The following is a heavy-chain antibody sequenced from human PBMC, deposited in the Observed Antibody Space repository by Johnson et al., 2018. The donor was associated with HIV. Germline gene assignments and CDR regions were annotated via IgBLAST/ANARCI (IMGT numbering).Heavy chain of an antibody. CDR3: ARVERDNFSSVPAAFDI. V-gene: IGHV3-7*01. D-gene: IGHD6-13*01. J-gene: IGHJ3*02. CDR1: GFTFSSYW. CDR2: IKQDGSEK. Sequence: VQLVESGGGLVQPGGSLRLSCAASGFTFSSYWMSWVRQAPGKGLEWVANIKQDGSEKYYVDSVKGRFTISRDNAKNSLYLQMNSLRAEDTAVYYCARVERDNFSSVPAAFDIWGQGTMVTVSS.